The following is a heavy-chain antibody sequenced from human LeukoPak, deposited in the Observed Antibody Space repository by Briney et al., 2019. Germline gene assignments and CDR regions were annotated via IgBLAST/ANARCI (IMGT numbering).Heavy chain of an antibody. CDR1: GFTFSSYG. CDR3: AKDSYSSSSHFDY. CDR2: IRYDGSNK. D-gene: IGHD6-6*01. J-gene: IGHJ4*02. V-gene: IGHV3-30*02. Sequence: PGGSLRLSCAASGFTFSSYGMHWVRQAPGKGLEWVAFIRYDGSNKYYADSVKGRFTISRDNSRNALYLQMNSLRTEDTAVYYCAKDSYSSSSHFDYWGQGTLVTVSS.